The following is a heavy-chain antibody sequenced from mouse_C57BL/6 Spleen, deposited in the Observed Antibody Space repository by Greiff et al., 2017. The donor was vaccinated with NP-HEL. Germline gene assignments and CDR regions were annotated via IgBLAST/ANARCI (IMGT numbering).Heavy chain of an antibody. CDR1: GYAFSSYW. CDR2: IYPGDGDT. D-gene: IGHD2-4*01. J-gene: IGHJ2*01. CDR3: ARSRIRVYYFDY. V-gene: IGHV1-80*01. Sequence: VQLQQSGAELVKPGASVKISCKASGYAFSSYWMNWVKQRPGKGLEWIGQIYPGDGDTNYNGKFKGKATLTADKSSSTAYMQLSSLTSEDSAVYFCARSRIRVYYFDYWGQGTTLTVSS.